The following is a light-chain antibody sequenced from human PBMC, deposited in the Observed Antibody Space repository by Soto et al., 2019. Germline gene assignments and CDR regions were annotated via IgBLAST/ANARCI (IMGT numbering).Light chain of an antibody. J-gene: IGKJ1*01. V-gene: IGKV1-27*01. CDR1: QGISNY. CDR3: QKYNSAPWT. Sequence: DIQMTQSPSSLTASVGDRVTSTCRASQGISNYLAWYQQKPGKVPKLLIYAASTLQSGVPSRFSGSGSGTDFTLTISSLQPEDVATYSCQKYNSAPWTFGQGTKVDIK. CDR2: AAS.